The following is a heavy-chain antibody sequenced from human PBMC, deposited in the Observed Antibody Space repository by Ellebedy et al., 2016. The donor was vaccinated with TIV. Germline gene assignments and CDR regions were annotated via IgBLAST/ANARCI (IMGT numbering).Heavy chain of an antibody. Sequence: GESLKISXDASGFTFSEYYMTWIRQAPGKGLEWVSYISSSHSPIYYADSVKGRFTISRDNARNSLYLQMNSLRAEDTAVYYCARGAHCSSTSCYSTQGYYGMDVWGQGTTVTVS. D-gene: IGHD2-2*01. V-gene: IGHV3-11*01. CDR3: ARGAHCSSTSCYSTQGYYGMDV. CDR1: GFTFSEYY. CDR2: ISSSHSPI. J-gene: IGHJ6*02.